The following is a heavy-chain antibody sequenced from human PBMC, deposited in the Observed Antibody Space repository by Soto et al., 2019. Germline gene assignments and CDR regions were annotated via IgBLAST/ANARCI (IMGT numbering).Heavy chain of an antibody. D-gene: IGHD3-22*01. CDR3: ARVLLTHYYDSSGYFDY. CDR1: GGSIGSSSYH. Sequence: QLQLQESGPGLVKPSETLSLTCTVSGGSIGSSSYHWGWIRQPPGKGLEWIGSIYYRGSTYYNPSLKSRVTISVDTSKNQFSLKLSSVTAADTAVYYCARVLLTHYYDSSGYFDYWGQGTLVTVSS. V-gene: IGHV4-39*01. CDR2: IYYRGST. J-gene: IGHJ4*02.